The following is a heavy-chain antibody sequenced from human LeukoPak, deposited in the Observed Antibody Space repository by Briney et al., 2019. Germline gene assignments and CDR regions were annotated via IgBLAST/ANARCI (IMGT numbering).Heavy chain of an antibody. J-gene: IGHJ4*02. CDR2: INPNSGVT. CDR1: GYTFTGYY. Sequence: ASVKVSCKASGYTFTGYYMHWVRQAPGQGLEWMGWINPNSGVTIYAQNFQGRVTMTSDTSITTAYMELGRLTSDDTAVYYCAIREGDYWGQGTLVTVSS. D-gene: IGHD3-10*01. CDR3: AIREGDY. V-gene: IGHV1-2*02.